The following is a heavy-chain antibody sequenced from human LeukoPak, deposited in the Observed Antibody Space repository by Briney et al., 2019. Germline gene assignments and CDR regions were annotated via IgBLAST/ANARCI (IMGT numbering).Heavy chain of an antibody. CDR1: GGSISSYY. J-gene: IGHJ4*02. V-gene: IGHV4-59*08. CDR2: VYYTGST. D-gene: IGHD5-24*01. Sequence: SETLSLTCTVSGGSISSYYWSWIRQPPGKGLEWFAYVYYTGSTNYNPSLKSRVTMSVDTSKNQFSLKLSSVTAADTAVYYCARHFGDAYRRSFDFWGQGTLVTVSS. CDR3: ARHFGDAYRRSFDF.